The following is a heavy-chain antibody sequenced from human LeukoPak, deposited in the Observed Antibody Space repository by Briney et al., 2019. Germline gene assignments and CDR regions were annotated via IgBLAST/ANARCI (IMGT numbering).Heavy chain of an antibody. Sequence: PSETLSLTCTVSGGSISSSSYYWGWIRQPPGKGLEWIGSIYYSGSTYYNPSLKSRVTISVDTSKNQFSLKLSSVTAADTAVYYCARDGYYDSSGYSIDAFDIWGQGTMVTVSS. CDR1: GGSISSSSYY. J-gene: IGHJ3*02. CDR3: ARDGYYDSSGYSIDAFDI. V-gene: IGHV4-39*07. CDR2: IYYSGST. D-gene: IGHD3-22*01.